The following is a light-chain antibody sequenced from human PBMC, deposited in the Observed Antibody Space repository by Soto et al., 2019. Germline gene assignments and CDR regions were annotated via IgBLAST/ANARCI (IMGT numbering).Light chain of an antibody. CDR2: GAS. J-gene: IGKJ5*01. CDR1: QSVGTN. CDR3: QQLNYWPRIT. V-gene: IGKV3-15*01. Sequence: DIVMTQSPATLSVSPGEGATLSCRASQSVGTNLAWYQQRPGQAPRLLVYGASTRASGIPPRFSGSGSGTDFTLTISSLQSEDFAVYYCQQLNYWPRITFGQGTRLEIK.